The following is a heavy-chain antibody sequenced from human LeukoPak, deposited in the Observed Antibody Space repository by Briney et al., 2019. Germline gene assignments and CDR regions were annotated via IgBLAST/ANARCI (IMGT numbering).Heavy chain of an antibody. D-gene: IGHD6-13*01. CDR3: AREDSSSWYLGYYYYYMDV. Sequence: ASVKVSCKASGYTFTGYYMHWVRQAPGQGLEWMGWINPNSGGTNYAQKFQGRVTTTRDTSISTAYMELSRLRSDDTAVYYCAREDSSSWYLGYYYYYMDVWGKGTTVTVSS. CDR2: INPNSGGT. CDR1: GYTFTGYY. V-gene: IGHV1-2*02. J-gene: IGHJ6*03.